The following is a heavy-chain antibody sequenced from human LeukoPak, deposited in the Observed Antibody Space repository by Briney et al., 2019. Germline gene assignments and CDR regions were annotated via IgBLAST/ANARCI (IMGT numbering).Heavy chain of an antibody. CDR2: IYHSGSV. CDR1: GYSISSGYY. CDR3: AYRSERLVLYGMDV. J-gene: IGHJ6*02. V-gene: IGHV4-38-2*02. D-gene: IGHD3-9*01. Sequence: SETLSLTCTVSGYSISSGYYWGWIRQPPGKGLEWIGSIYHSGSVYFNPSLKSRVTISVDTSNNQFSLKLSSVTAADTAVYYCAYRSERLVLYGMDVWGQGTTVTVSS.